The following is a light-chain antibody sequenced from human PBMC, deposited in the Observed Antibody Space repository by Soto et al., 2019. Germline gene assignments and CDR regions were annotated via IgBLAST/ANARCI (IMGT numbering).Light chain of an antibody. CDR1: QGISNY. V-gene: IGKV1-27*01. Sequence: DIQMTHSPSSLSASVGDTVTITCRASQGISNYLAWYQQKPGQVPNLLIYAASTLQSGVPSRFSGSGSGTDFTLTISSLRPEDVATYYCQKYNNAPRTFGQGTKVDI. CDR2: AAS. J-gene: IGKJ1*01. CDR3: QKYNNAPRT.